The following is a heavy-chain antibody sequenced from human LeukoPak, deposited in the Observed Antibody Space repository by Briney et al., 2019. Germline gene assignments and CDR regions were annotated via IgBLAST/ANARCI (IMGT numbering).Heavy chain of an antibody. V-gene: IGHV1-69*13. D-gene: IGHD2-15*01. CDR2: IIPIFGTA. CDR3: ARSDCSGGSCLSEFDY. CDR1: GGTFSSYA. Sequence: SVKVSCKASGGTFSSYAISWVRQAPGQGLEWMGGIIPIFGTANYAPKFQGRVTITADESTSTAYMELSSLRSEDTAVYYCARSDCSGGSCLSEFDYWGQGTLVTVSS. J-gene: IGHJ4*02.